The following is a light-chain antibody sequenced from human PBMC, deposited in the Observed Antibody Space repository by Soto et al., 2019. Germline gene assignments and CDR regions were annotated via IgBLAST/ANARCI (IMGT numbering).Light chain of an antibody. CDR2: DNG. CDR3: GSWDDILSAVL. J-gene: IGLJ3*02. Sequence: QSVLTQPPSVSAAPGQQVTISCSGSSSNIENNFVSWYQQVPGTAPKLLIYDNGKRPSGIPDRFSGSKSGASATLGINGLQPGDEADYYCGSWDDILSAVLFGGGTKLTVL. CDR1: SSNIENNF. V-gene: IGLV1-51*01.